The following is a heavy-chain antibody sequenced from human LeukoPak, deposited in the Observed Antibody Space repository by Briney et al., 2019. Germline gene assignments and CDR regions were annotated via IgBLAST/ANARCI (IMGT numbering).Heavy chain of an antibody. CDR1: GFTFSSYW. Sequence: GGSLRLSCAASGFTFSSYWMTWVRQAPGKGLEWVANIKQDGSEQYYVDSVKGRFTISRDNAKNSLYLQMNTLRPEDTAVYYCARERQNKDFWSGGDYWGQGTLVTVSS. CDR3: ARERQNKDFWSGGDY. D-gene: IGHD3-3*01. J-gene: IGHJ4*02. CDR2: IKQDGSEQ. V-gene: IGHV3-7*01.